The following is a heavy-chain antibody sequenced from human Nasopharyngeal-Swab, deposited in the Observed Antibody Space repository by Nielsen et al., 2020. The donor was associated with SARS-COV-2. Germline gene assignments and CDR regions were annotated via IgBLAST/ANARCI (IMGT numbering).Heavy chain of an antibody. D-gene: IGHD1-1*01. CDR3: ARSLRLEPPEGPDY. CDR2: MNPNSGNT. V-gene: IGHV1-8*01. Sequence: VKVSCKASGYTFTSYDINWVRQATGQGLEWMGWMNPNSGNTGYAQKFQGRVTMTRNTSISTAYMELSSLRSEDTAVYYCARSLRLEPPEGPDYWGQGTLVAVSS. CDR1: GYTFTSYD. J-gene: IGHJ4*02.